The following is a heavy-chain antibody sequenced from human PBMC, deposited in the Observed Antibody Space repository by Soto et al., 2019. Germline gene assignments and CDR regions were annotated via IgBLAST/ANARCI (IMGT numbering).Heavy chain of an antibody. D-gene: IGHD3-3*01. CDR1: GGTISGYS. CDR3: ARGQRFSDWFDP. CDR2: IYSSGNT. J-gene: IGHJ5*02. V-gene: IGHV4-4*07. Sequence: SETLSLTCSVSGGTISGYSWTWIRQHAGQGSEWIGRIYSSGNTKYNPSLQSRVTMSLDTSNNQFSLRLTSVTAADTAVYYCARGQRFSDWFDPWGQGTLVTVSS.